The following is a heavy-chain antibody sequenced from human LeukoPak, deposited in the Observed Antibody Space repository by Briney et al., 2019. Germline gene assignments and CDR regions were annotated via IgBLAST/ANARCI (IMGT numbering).Heavy chain of an antibody. CDR1: GGSFSGYY. V-gene: IGHV4-34*01. J-gene: IGHJ5*02. D-gene: IGHD3-10*01. Sequence: SETLSLTCAVYGGSFSGYYWSWIRQPPEKGLEWIGEINHSGNTNYNPSLKSRVTISVDTSKNQFSLKLSSVTAADTAVYYCASNKGGDYYGLTLCWFDPWGQGTLVTVSS. CDR3: ASNKGGDYYGLTLCWFDP. CDR2: INHSGNT.